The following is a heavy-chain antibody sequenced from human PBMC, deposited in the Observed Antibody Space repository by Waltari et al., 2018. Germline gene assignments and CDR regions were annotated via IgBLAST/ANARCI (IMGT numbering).Heavy chain of an antibody. CDR3: AREGVVGATKPFDY. V-gene: IGHV1-69*13. CDR1: GGTFSSYA. D-gene: IGHD1-26*01. CDR2: IIPIFGTA. J-gene: IGHJ4*02. Sequence: QVQLVQSGAVVKKPGSSEKVSCKDSGGTFSSYAISWVRQAPGQGLEWMGRIIPIFGTANYAQKFQGRVTITADKSTSTAYMELSSLRSEDTAVYYCAREGVVGATKPFDYWGQGTLVTVSS.